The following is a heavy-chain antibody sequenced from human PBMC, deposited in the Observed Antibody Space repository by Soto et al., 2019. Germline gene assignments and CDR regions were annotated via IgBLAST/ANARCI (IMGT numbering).Heavy chain of an antibody. Sequence: SETLSLTCSVSGYSVTSSDYYWAWIRQPPGKGLEWIGSMFYSGLTYYNPSLKSRVTLSVDTSKNQFSVRLNSATAADTAVYYCAPLSVSLSGPYGIHVWGQGTTVTVSS. CDR2: MFYSGLT. J-gene: IGHJ6*02. D-gene: IGHD2-15*01. V-gene: IGHV4-39*01. CDR1: GYSVTSSDYY. CDR3: APLSVSLSGPYGIHV.